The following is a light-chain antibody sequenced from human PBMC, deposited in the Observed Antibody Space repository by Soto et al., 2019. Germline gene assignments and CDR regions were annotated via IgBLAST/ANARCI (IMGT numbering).Light chain of an antibody. V-gene: IGKV1-17*01. CDR3: LRRDNYPYR. CDR1: QGIRNH. Sequence: DIEMTQSPSSLSASVGDRVTITCRASQGIRNHLGWFQQKPGKAPKRLIYSASSLHGGVPSRFSGSGSGTEFTVAISSMQSGDFATYYCLRRDNYPYRFGQGTKLEIK. J-gene: IGKJ2*03. CDR2: SAS.